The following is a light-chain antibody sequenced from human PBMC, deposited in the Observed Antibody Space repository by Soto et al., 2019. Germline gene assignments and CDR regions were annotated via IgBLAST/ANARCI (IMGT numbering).Light chain of an antibody. CDR1: NSDVGTFYF. CDR3: CSSAPESTYV. CDR2: DAT. Sequence: QSVLTQPRSVSGSPGQSVTISCTGTNSDVGTFYFVSWYQQYPDKGPKLIIYDATERPSGVPDRFSGSKSGNTASLTISGLQAEDEADYYCCSSAPESTYVFGTGTKV. V-gene: IGLV2-11*01. J-gene: IGLJ1*01.